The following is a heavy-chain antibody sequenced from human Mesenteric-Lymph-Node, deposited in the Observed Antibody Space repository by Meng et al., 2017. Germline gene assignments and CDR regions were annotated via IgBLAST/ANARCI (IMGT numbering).Heavy chain of an antibody. CDR1: GYIFTNHW. Sequence: GESLKISCKASGYIFTNHWIGWVRQVPGKGLEWLGVIYPDNSETRISPSFRGQVTISADKSITTAYLQWSSLKASDTAIYYCARGDTLSQSLFLDWYVVNWSQGALVTVSS. CDR3: ARGDTLSQSLFLDWYVVN. D-gene: IGHD3-9*01. CDR2: IYPDNSET. V-gene: IGHV5-51*01. J-gene: IGHJ1*01.